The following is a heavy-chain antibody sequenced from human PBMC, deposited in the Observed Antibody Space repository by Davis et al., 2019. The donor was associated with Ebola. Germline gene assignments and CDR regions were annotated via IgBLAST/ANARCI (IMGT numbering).Heavy chain of an antibody. CDR2: ISDYDGKT. J-gene: IGHJ4*02. V-gene: IGHV1-18*04. D-gene: IGHD5-24*01. Sequence: AASVKVSCKASGYTFTSYGISWVRQAPGQGLEWMGWISDYDGKTNYAQKFQGRVTMTTDRSTSTVHMELRSLRYDDTAVYYCARVRDGYNEVFDYWGQGTLVTVSS. CDR3: ARVRDGYNEVFDY. CDR1: GYTFTSYG.